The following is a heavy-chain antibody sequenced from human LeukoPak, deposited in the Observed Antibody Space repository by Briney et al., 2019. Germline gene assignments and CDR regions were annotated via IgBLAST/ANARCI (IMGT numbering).Heavy chain of an antibody. CDR1: GYTFTGYY. CDR2: INPNSGGT. J-gene: IGHJ4*02. CDR3: ARDLCSGGSCHFDY. D-gene: IGHD2-15*01. V-gene: IGHV1-2*02. Sequence: GASVKVSCKASGYTFTGYYMHWVRQAPGQGLEWMGWINPNSGGTNYAQKFQGRVTMTRDTSISTAYMELSRLRSDDTAVYYCARDLCSGGSCHFDYWGQGTLVTVSS.